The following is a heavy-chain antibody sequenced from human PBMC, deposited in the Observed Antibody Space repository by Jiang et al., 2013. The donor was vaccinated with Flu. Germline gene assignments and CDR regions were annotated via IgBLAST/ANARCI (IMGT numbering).Heavy chain of an antibody. J-gene: IGHJ3*02. CDR3: ARTSYSSTVYSFDI. CDR2: IYYSGST. Sequence: GSGLVKPSETLSLTCTVSGGSISSYYWSWIRQPPGKGLEWIGYIYYSGSTNYNPSLKSRVTISVDTSKNQFSLKLSSVTAADTAVYYCARTSYSSTVYSFDIWGQGTMVTVSS. V-gene: IGHV4-59*12. D-gene: IGHD6-13*01. CDR1: GGSISSYY.